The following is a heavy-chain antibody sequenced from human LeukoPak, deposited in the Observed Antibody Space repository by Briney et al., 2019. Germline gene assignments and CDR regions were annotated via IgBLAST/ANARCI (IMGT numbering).Heavy chain of an antibody. V-gene: IGHV4-34*01. CDR2: INQSGSS. J-gene: IGHJ1*01. D-gene: IGHD3-10*01. CDR1: GGSFSGYY. Sequence: KPSETLSLTCAVYGGSFSGYYWSWIRQPPGKGLEWIGEINQSGSSDYNPSVKSRVTMSVDTSKNQFSLKLSSVTAADTAVYYCARGELLWFGEDWFQHWGQGTLVTVSS. CDR3: ARGELLWFGEDWFQH.